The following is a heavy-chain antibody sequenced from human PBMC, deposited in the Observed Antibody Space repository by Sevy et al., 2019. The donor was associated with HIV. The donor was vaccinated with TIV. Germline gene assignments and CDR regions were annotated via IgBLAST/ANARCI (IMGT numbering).Heavy chain of an antibody. CDR2: IYYSGST. CDR3: ARQPYYYDSSGYTYYFDY. V-gene: IGHV4-39*01. D-gene: IGHD3-22*01. Sequence: SETLSLTCTVSGGSISSSSYYWGWIRQPPGKGLEWIGSIYYSGSTYYNPSLKSRVTISVDTSKNQFSLKLGSVTAADTAVYYCARQPYYYDSSGYTYYFDYWGQGTLVTVSS. J-gene: IGHJ4*02. CDR1: GGSISSSSYY.